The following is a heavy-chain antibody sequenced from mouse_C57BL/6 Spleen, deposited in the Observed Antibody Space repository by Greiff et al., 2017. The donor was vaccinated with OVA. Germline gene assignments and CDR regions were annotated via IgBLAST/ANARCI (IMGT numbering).Heavy chain of an antibody. CDR1: GYTFTDYN. Sequence: EVQVVESGPELVKPGASVKMSCKASGYTFTDYNMHWVKQSHGKSLEWIGYINPNNGGTSYNQKFKGKATLTVNKSSSTAYMELRSLTSEDSAVYYCAREDYGNYDAMDYWGQGTSVTVSS. CDR3: AREDYGNYDAMDY. CDR2: INPNNGGT. V-gene: IGHV1-22*01. J-gene: IGHJ4*01. D-gene: IGHD2-1*01.